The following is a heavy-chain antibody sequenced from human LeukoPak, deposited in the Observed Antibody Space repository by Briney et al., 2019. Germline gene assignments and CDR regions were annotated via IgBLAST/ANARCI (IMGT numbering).Heavy chain of an antibody. J-gene: IGHJ4*02. D-gene: IGHD3-10*01. Sequence: SETLSLTCTVSGGSINSYYWSWIRQPPGKGLEWIGYIYYSGSTNYNPSLKSRVTISVDTSKNQFSLKLSSVTAADTAVYYCARLGPGGHGEFDYWGQGTLVTVSS. V-gene: IGHV4-59*01. CDR2: IYYSGST. CDR1: GGSINSYY. CDR3: ARLGPGGHGEFDY.